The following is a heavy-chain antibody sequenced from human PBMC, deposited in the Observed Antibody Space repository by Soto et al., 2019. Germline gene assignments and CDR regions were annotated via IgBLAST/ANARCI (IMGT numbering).Heavy chain of an antibody. CDR3: ARIMSGNYYFDL. CDR2: ISGSGAST. Sequence: EVQLVESGGGLVQPGGSLRLSCAASGFSFNNYGMHWVRQAPGKGLEYVSAISGSGASTYYADSVTGRFTISRDNSKSTLYLQMGGLRADDLAVYYCARIMSGNYYFDLWGQGTLVTASS. D-gene: IGHD1-26*01. J-gene: IGHJ4*02. CDR1: GFSFNNYG. V-gene: IGHV3-64*07.